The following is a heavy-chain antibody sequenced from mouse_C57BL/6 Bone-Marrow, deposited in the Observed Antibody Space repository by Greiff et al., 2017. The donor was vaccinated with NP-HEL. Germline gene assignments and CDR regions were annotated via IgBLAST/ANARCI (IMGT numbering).Heavy chain of an antibody. CDR1: GFTFSSYG. J-gene: IGHJ2*01. CDR2: ISSGGSYT. V-gene: IGHV5-6*01. CDR3: ASLGRGDY. Sequence: EVQGVESGGDLVKPGGSLKLSCAASGFTFSSYGMSWVRQTPDKRLEWVATISSGGSYTYYPDSVKGRFTISRDNAKNTLYLQMSSLKSEDTAMYYCASLGRGDYWGQGTTLTVSS. D-gene: IGHD4-1*01.